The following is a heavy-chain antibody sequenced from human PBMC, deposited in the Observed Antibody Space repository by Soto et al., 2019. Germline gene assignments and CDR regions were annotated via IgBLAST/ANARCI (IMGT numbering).Heavy chain of an antibody. CDR2: INPNSGGT. CDR3: ARGGYYGSGSPEPNSYYFDY. J-gene: IGHJ4*02. Sequence: ASVKVSCKASGYTFTGYYMHWVRQAPGQGLEWMGWINPNSGGTNYAQKFQGWVTVTRDTSISTAYMELSRLRSDDTAVYYCARGGYYGSGSPEPNSYYFDYWGQGTLVTVSS. D-gene: IGHD3-10*01. V-gene: IGHV1-2*04. CDR1: GYTFTGYY.